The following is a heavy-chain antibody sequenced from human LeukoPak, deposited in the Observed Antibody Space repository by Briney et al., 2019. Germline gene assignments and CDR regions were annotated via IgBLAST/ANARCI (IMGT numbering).Heavy chain of an antibody. CDR3: SRGAATRREGCGD. CDR2: ISSSSSYI. J-gene: IGHJ4*02. V-gene: IGHV3-21*01. D-gene: IGHD4-11*01. CDR1: GVTFSSYG. Sequence: PGRSLRLSCAASGVTFSSYGIHWVRQAPGKGLEWVSSISSSSSYIYYADSVKGRFTISRDNAKNSLYLQMNSLRAEDTAVYYCSRGAATRREGCGDWLQGTLVTVSS.